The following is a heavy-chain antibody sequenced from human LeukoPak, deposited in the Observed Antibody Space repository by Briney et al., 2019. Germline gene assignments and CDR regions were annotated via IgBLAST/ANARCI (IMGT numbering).Heavy chain of an antibody. J-gene: IGHJ5*02. CDR3: ARAYSGSYATWPNWFDP. V-gene: IGHV5-51*01. CDR1: GYSFTSYW. CDR2: IYPGDSDT. D-gene: IGHD1-26*01. Sequence: GESLQISCKGSGYSFTSYWIGWVRRMAGKGLEWMGIIYPGDSDTRYSPSFQGQVTISADNSISTAYLQWSSLKASDTAMYYCARAYSGSYATWPNWFDPWGQGTLVTVSS.